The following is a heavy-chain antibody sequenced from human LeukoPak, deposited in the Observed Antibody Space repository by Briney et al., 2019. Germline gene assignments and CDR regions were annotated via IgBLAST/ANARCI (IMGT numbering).Heavy chain of an antibody. CDR1: GFTFSSYS. Sequence: GGSLRLSCAASGFTFSSYSMNWVRQAPGKGLEWVSSISSSSSYIYYADSVKGRFTISRDNAKNSLYLQMNSLRAEDTAVYYCARDWERMVTANDAFDIWGQGTMVTVSS. J-gene: IGHJ3*02. CDR3: ARDWERMVTANDAFDI. CDR2: ISSSSSYI. D-gene: IGHD2-21*02. V-gene: IGHV3-21*01.